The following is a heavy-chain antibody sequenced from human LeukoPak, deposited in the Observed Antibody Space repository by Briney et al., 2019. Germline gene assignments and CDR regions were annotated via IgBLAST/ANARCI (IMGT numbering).Heavy chain of an antibody. D-gene: IGHD3-10*01. Sequence: SETLSLTCAVSGYSISSGYYWGWIRQPPGKGLEWIGSIYHSGSTYYNPSLKSRVTISVDTSKNQFSLKLSSDTAADTAVYYCATSYYGAWSYYSLYFDYWGQGTLVTVSS. CDR1: GYSISSGYY. CDR2: IYHSGST. V-gene: IGHV4-38-2*01. J-gene: IGHJ4*02. CDR3: ATSYYGAWSYYSLYFDY.